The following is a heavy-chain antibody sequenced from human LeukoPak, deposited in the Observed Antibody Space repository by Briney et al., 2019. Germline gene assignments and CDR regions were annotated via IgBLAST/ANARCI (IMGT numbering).Heavy chain of an antibody. D-gene: IGHD2-15*01. CDR1: GFTFSSYW. CDR2: IKQDGSEK. Sequence: GGSLRLSCAASGFTFSSYWMTWVRQAPGKGLEWVANIKQDGSEKYYVDSVKGRFTISRDNPKNTLYLQMNSLRAEDTAVYSCARGADGVSSNSRGWFDPWGQGTLVTVSS. V-gene: IGHV3-7*01. CDR3: ARGADGVSSNSRGWFDP. J-gene: IGHJ5*02.